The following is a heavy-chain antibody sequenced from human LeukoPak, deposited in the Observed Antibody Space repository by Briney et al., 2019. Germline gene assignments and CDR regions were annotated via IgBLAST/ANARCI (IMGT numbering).Heavy chain of an antibody. D-gene: IGHD3-22*01. CDR2: IHYSGST. J-gene: IGHJ4*02. V-gene: IGHV4-59*01. Sequence: SETLSLTCTVSGGSISSYYWSWIRQPPGKGLEWIGYIHYSGSTNCNPSLRSRVTISLDTSKKQFSLKLSSATAADTAVYYCAASLYDSSGYYPDYFDYWGQGTLATVSS. CDR3: AASLYDSSGYYPDYFDY. CDR1: GGSISSYY.